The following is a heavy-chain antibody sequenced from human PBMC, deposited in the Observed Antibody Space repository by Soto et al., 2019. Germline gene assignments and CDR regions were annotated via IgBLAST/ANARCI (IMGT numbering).Heavy chain of an antibody. J-gene: IGHJ4*02. CDR3: ANSWTTLTTGFDF. Sequence: GGSLRLSCVASGFTFSNYAMHWVRQAPGKGLGWVAVISSDGSEKYYLDSVRDRFTISRDNSKNTLYLQMINLRPEDTAMYYCANSWTTLTTGFDFWGQGALVTVSS. D-gene: IGHD4-17*01. V-gene: IGHV3-30*18. CDR2: ISSDGSEK. CDR1: GFTFSNYA.